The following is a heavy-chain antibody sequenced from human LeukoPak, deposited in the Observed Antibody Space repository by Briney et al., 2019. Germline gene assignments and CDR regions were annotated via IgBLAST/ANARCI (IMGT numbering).Heavy chain of an antibody. J-gene: IGHJ4*02. CDR1: GFTFSSYA. Sequence: GGSLRLSCAASGFTFSSYAMSWVRQAPGKGLEWVANIKEDGSEKYYVDSVKGRFTISRDNAKNSLYLQMNSLRAEDTAVYYCASGKYSSSSSGFDYWGQGTLVTVSS. CDR2: IKEDGSEK. V-gene: IGHV3-7*01. D-gene: IGHD6-6*01. CDR3: ASGKYSSSSSGFDY.